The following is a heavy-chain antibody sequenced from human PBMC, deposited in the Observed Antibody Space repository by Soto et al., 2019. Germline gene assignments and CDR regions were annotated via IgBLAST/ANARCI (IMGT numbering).Heavy chain of an antibody. CDR1: GGTFGSYA. V-gene: IGHV1-69*01. J-gene: IGHJ5*02. Sequence: QVQLVQSGAEVKKPGSSVKVSCKASGGTFGSYALSWVRQAPGLGLEWMGGIIPIFGTANYAQKFQGRVTITADESTSTAYMELSTLRSEDTAVYYCARDLMTTVTTNWFDPWGQGTLVTVSS. D-gene: IGHD4-4*01. CDR2: IIPIFGTA. CDR3: ARDLMTTVTTNWFDP.